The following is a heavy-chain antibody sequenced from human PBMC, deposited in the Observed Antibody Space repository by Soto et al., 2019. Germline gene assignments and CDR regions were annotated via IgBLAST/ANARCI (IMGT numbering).Heavy chain of an antibody. J-gene: IGHJ4*02. CDR3: ARGRGAAADYFGF. CDR2: ISSSTSHT. Sequence: QVQLVESGGGLVKPGGSLRLSCAVSGFTFSDYYMTWIRQAPGKGLEWVSYISSSTSHTNYADSVKGRFTISRDNAKNSLFLQMNSRRAEDTAVYYCARGRGAAADYFGFWGQGTLVTVSS. V-gene: IGHV3-11*05. D-gene: IGHD6-13*01. CDR1: GFTFSDYY.